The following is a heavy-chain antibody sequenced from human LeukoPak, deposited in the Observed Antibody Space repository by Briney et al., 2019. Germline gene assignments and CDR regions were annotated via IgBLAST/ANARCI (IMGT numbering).Heavy chain of an antibody. CDR3: ATLGGSGSYYTDY. V-gene: IGHV5-51*01. D-gene: IGHD3-10*01. CDR1: GYSFATYW. Sequence: GESLKISCKVSGYSFATYWIGWVRQMPGKGLEWMGIIYPDDSDTRYSPSFQGQVTISADKSISTAYLQWSSLKASDTAMYYCATLGGSGSYYTDYWGQGTLVTVSS. CDR2: IYPDDSDT. J-gene: IGHJ4*02.